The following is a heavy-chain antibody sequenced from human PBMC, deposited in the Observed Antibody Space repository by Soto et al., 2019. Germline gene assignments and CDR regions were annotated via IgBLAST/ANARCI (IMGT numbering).Heavy chain of an antibody. V-gene: IGHV2-5*02. CDR2: IYWDDDK. CDR1: GFSLSTSGVG. Sequence: QITLKESGPTLVKPTQTLTLTCTFSGFSLSTSGVGVGWIRQPPGKALEWLALIYWDDDKRYSPSLKSRLTITKDTSKIHVVLTMTNMDPVDTATYYCAHSYCSSTSCYLYYFDYWGQGTLVTGSS. CDR3: AHSYCSSTSCYLYYFDY. J-gene: IGHJ4*02. D-gene: IGHD2-2*01.